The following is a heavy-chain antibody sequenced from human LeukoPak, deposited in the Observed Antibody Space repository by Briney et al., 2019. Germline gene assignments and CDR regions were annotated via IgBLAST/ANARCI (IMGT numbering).Heavy chain of an antibody. CDR3: AKQDSYWDVFDV. CDR2: IKQDGSEK. CDR1: GFIFSSYW. D-gene: IGHD2-21*02. J-gene: IGHJ3*01. Sequence: GGSLRLSCAASGFIFSSYWMSWVRQAPGKGLEWVANIKQDGSEKYYMDSVKGRFTISRDNAKNSLYLQMGSLRAEDTAVYYCAKQDSYWDVFDVWGQGTLVTVS. V-gene: IGHV3-7*01.